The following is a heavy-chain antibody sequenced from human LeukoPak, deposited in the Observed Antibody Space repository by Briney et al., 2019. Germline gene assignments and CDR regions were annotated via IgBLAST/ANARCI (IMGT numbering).Heavy chain of an antibody. D-gene: IGHD6-19*01. CDR3: ARQPIAVAAGGYYYYYYMDV. J-gene: IGHJ6*03. V-gene: IGHV4-39*01. Sequence: SETLSLTCTVSGGSISSSSYYWGWIRQPPGKGLEWIGSIYYSGSTYYNPSLKSRVTISVDTSKNQFSLKLSSVTAADTAVYYCARQPIAVAAGGYYYYYYMDVWGKGTTVTVSS. CDR1: GGSISSSSYY. CDR2: IYYSGST.